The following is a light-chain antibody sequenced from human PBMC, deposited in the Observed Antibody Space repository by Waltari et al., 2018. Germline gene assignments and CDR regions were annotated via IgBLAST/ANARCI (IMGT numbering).Light chain of an antibody. J-gene: IGKJ1*01. CDR1: QSISRY. CDR3: QQSEITIPRT. Sequence: DIQMTQSPSSLSASVGDRVTITCRASQSISRYLNLYQQKPGEAPKLLIYAASNLQRGVTSRFSGSGSGTDFTLTISSLQPEDFATDYCQQSEITIPRTFGQGTKVEVK. V-gene: IGKV1-39*01. CDR2: AAS.